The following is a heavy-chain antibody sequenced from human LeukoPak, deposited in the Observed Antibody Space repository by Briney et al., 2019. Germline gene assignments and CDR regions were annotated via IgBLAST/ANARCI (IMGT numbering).Heavy chain of an antibody. CDR2: IYYSGST. D-gene: IGHD3-3*01. V-gene: IGHV4-39*01. Sequence: SETLSLTCTVSGGSISSSSYYWGWIRQPPGKGLEWIGSIYYSGSTYYNPSLKSRVTISVDTSKNQFSLKLSSVTAADTAVYYCARLMYYDFWRKNNWLDPWGQGTLVTVSS. CDR1: GGSISSSSYY. J-gene: IGHJ5*02. CDR3: ARLMYYDFWRKNNWLDP.